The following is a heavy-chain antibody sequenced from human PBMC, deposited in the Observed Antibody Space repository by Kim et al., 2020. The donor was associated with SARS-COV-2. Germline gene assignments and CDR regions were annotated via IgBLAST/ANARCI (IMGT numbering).Heavy chain of an antibody. V-gene: IGHV3-64D*09. Sequence: GGSLRLSCSASGFTFTSYVMHWVRQAPGMGLEYVSAITGDGGSTYYADSVKGRFTISRDNFKNTVYLQMSGLRPEDTAVYYCVRNTYYYGSGAYDYWGQGTLVTVSS. CDR3: VRNTYYYGSGAYDY. CDR2: ITGDGGST. CDR1: GFTFTSYV. J-gene: IGHJ4*02. D-gene: IGHD3-10*01.